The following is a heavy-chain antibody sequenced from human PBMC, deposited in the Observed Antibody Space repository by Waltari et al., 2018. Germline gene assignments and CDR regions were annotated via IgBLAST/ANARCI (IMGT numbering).Heavy chain of an antibody. J-gene: IGHJ4*02. CDR2: IYPSDSDT. CDR1: GYSSTRYW. Sequence: EVQLVQSGAEVRKPGQSLKISCTWSGYSSTRYWIGWVRQMSGKGLEWMAMIYPSDSDTRYSPSFQGQVTISVDKSTRTAYLQWSSLKASDTAIYYCARHFGFRISADYWGQGTQVTVSS. D-gene: IGHD3-3*01. V-gene: IGHV5-51*01. CDR3: ARHFGFRISADY.